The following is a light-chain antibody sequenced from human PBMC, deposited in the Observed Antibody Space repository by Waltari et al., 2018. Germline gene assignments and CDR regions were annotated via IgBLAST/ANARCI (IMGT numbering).Light chain of an antibody. J-gene: IGLJ3*02. V-gene: IGLV4-69*01. CDR3: QTGGHGTCV. CDR2: VDSDVSS. Sequence: QLPGDVPRYLMKVDSDVSSNRGDQLPDRFSGSSSGAERYLTISGLQSGDEADYFCQTGGHGTCVFGGGTKLTVL.